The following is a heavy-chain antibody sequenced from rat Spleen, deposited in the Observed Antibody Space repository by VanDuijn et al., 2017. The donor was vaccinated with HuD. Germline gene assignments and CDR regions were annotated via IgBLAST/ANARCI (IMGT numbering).Heavy chain of an antibody. CDR2: IWGDGST. Sequence: QVQPQESGPGVVQPSQTLSITCTVSGFSLTSYGVTWVRQPPGKGLEWMGGIWGDGSTNSKSAFKSRLSISRDTSKTQVFLKMNSLQTEDTAIYFCTAHYYSGDCFDYWGHGVMVTVSS. J-gene: IGHJ2*01. V-gene: IGHV2-13*01. CDR1: GFSLTSYG. D-gene: IGHD1-1*01. CDR3: TAHYYSGDCFDY.